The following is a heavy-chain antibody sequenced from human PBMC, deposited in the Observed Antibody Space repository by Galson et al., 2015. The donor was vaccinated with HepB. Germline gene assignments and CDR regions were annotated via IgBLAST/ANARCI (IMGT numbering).Heavy chain of an antibody. CDR2: IYWDDDK. Sequence: PALVKPTQTLTLTCTFSGFSLTTSGVGVGWIRQPPGKALEWLAVIYWDDDKRYSPSLKNRLTITKDTSKNLVVLTMANMDPVDTATYYCAHRPFDCSRWLAKRCGGAGDVLDMWGQGTMVTVSS. D-gene: IGHD6-19*01. CDR1: GFSLTTSGVG. CDR3: AHRPFDCSRWLAKRCGGAGDVLDM. V-gene: IGHV2-5*02. J-gene: IGHJ3*02.